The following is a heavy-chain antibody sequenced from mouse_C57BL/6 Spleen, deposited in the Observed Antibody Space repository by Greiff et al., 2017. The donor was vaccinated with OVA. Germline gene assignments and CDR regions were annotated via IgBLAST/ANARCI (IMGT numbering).Heavy chain of an antibody. J-gene: IGHJ2*01. CDR1: GYTFTSYW. CDR3: ARSLRLLDY. V-gene: IGHV1-53*01. CDR2: INPRNGGT. D-gene: IGHD3-2*02. Sequence: QVQLQQPGTELVKPGASVKLSCKASGYTFTSYWMHWVKQRPGQGLEWIGNINPRNGGTNYNEKLKSKATLTAYKSSSRAYMPLSSLTSEDSAVYYCARSLRLLDYWGQGTTLTVSS.